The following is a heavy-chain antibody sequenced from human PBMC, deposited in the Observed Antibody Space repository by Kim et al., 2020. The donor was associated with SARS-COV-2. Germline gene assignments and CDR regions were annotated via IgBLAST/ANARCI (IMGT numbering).Heavy chain of an antibody. V-gene: IGHV3-30*01. D-gene: IGHD1-26*01. CDR3: ARALSGSYYSPFDY. J-gene: IGHJ4*02. Sequence: YADSVKSRCTICRDNSKNTVDLQMNSLRAEDTSVYYCARALSGSYYSPFDYWGQGSLVTVSS.